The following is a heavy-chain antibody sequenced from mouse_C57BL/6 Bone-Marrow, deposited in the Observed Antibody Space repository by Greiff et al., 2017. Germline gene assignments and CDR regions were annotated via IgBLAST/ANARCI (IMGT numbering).Heavy chain of an antibody. Sequence: VQLQQPGAELVRPGTSVKLSCKASGYTFTSYWMHWVKQRPGQGLEWIGVIDPSDSYTNYNQKFKGKATLTVDTSSSTAYMQLSSLTSEDSAVYYCASYGSSYYWGQGTTLTVSS. CDR2: IDPSDSYT. D-gene: IGHD1-1*01. J-gene: IGHJ2*01. CDR3: ASYGSSYY. V-gene: IGHV1-59*01. CDR1: GYTFTSYW.